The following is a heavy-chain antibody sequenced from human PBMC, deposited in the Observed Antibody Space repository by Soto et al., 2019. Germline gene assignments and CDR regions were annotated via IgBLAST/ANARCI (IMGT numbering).Heavy chain of an antibody. Sequence: SETLSLTCAVSGGSISSGGYSWSWIRQPPGKGLEWIGYIYHSGSTYYNPSLKSRVTISVDRSKNQFSLTLSSVTAADTAVYYWARVPGPWGQGTRVTVSS. CDR2: IYHSGST. CDR1: GGSISSGGYS. J-gene: IGHJ5*02. V-gene: IGHV4-30-2*01. CDR3: ARVPGP.